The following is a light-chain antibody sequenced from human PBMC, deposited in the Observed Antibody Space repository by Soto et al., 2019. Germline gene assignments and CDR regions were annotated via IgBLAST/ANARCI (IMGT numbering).Light chain of an antibody. Sequence: QSVLAQPASVSGSPGQSITISCTGTSGDVGAYNSVSWYQQLPHKAPQVILYKVTKRPSGVPSRFSGSTSGNAASLTVSGLHPDDEADYFCCSSAPESTYVFGTGTKVTVL. CDR2: KVT. J-gene: IGLJ1*01. CDR3: CSSAPESTYV. V-gene: IGLV2-23*02. CDR1: SGDVGAYNS.